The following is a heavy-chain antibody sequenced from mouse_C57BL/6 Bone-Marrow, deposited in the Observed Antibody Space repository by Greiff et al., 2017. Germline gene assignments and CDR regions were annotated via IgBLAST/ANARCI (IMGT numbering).Heavy chain of an antibody. D-gene: IGHD2-3*01. CDR2: IWGVGST. CDR3: ASATDGYRFAY. V-gene: IGHV2-6*01. J-gene: IGHJ3*01. Sequence: VQLVESGPGLLAPSQSLSITCTVSGFSLTSYGVDWVRQSPGKGLEWLGVIWGVGSTNYNSALKSRLSISKDNSKSQVFLKMNSLQTDDTAMYYCASATDGYRFAYWGQGTLVTVSA. CDR1: GFSLTSYG.